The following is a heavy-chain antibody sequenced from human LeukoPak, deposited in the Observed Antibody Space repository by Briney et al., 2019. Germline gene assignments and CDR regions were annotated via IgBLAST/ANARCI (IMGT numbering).Heavy chain of an antibody. J-gene: IGHJ4*02. Sequence: ASVRVSCKASGYPFTNYGITWVRQAPGQGLEWMGWISTHNVNTNYAQKFQGRVTMTTDASTSTAYMELRSMRSDDTAEYYCARDLFPSFYYDSRGPIGYWGQGALVTVSS. V-gene: IGHV1-18*04. CDR3: ARDLFPSFYYDSRGPIGY. D-gene: IGHD3-22*01. CDR1: GYPFTNYG. CDR2: ISTHNVNT.